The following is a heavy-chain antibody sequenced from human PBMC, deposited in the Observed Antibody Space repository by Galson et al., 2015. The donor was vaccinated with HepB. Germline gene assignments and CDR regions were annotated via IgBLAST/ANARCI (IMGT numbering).Heavy chain of an antibody. V-gene: IGHV1-69*13. J-gene: IGHJ6*02. CDR3: ARGGGYSYGPPYYYYGMDV. Sequence: SVKVSCKASGGTFSSYAISWVRQAPGQGLEWMGGIIPIFGTANYAQKFQGRVTITADESTSTAYMELSSLRSEDTAVYYCARGGGYSYGPPYYYYGMDVWGQGTTVTVSS. D-gene: IGHD5-18*01. CDR1: GGTFSSYA. CDR2: IIPIFGTA.